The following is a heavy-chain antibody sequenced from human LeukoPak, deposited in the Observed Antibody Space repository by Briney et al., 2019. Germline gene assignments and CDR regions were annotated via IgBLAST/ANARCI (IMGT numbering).Heavy chain of an antibody. Sequence: GGSLRLSCAASGFTFSSYGMHWVRQAPGKGLEWVAFIRYDGSNKYYADSVKGRFTISRDNSKNTLYLQMNSLRAEDTAVYYCAKVVGYYDFWSGQGPSAFDIWGQGTMVTVS. V-gene: IGHV3-30*02. J-gene: IGHJ3*02. CDR3: AKVVGYYDFWSGQGPSAFDI. CDR1: GFTFSSYG. CDR2: IRYDGSNK. D-gene: IGHD3-3*01.